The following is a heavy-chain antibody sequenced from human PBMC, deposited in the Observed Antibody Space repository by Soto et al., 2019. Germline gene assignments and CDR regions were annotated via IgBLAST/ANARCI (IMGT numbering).Heavy chain of an antibody. CDR1: GGSISSGGYS. J-gene: IGHJ6*02. D-gene: IGHD2-21*02. V-gene: IGHV4-30-2*01. CDR2: IYHSGST. CDR3: ARDLWGYCGTDCYPLDV. Sequence: SETLSLTCAVSGGSISSGGYSWSWIRQPPGKGLEWIGYIYHSGSTYYNPSFKSRVTISVDSSKNQFSLKLNSVTASDTAVYYCARDLWGYCGTDCYPLDVWGQGTTVTVSS.